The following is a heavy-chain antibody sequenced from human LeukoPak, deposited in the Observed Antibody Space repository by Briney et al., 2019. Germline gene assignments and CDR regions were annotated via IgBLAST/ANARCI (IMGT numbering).Heavy chain of an antibody. CDR2: IYSSGST. J-gene: IGHJ5*01. CDR1: GGSISNGTSY. CDR3: ARGPPDFYNSGSYYNGYNWFDS. Sequence: SETLSLTCTVSGGSISNGTSYWTWIRQPAGKSLEWLGRIYSSGSTNYNPSLKSRATISADTSKNQFSPTLTSVTAADTAVYYCARGPPDFYNSGSYYNGYNWFDSWGQGTLVTVSS. D-gene: IGHD3-10*01. V-gene: IGHV4-61*02.